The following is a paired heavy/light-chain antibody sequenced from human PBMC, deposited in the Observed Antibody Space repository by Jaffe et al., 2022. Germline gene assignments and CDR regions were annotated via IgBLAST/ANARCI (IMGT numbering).Light chain of an antibody. Sequence: QSALTQPASVSGSPGQSITISCTGTSSDVGRYNLVSWYQQYPGKAPKLMIYEVNKRPSGVSNRFSGSKSGNTASLTISGLQAEDEADYYCCSYAGSSTLVFGGGTKLTVL. CDR2: EVN. V-gene: IGLV2-23*02. J-gene: IGLJ2*01. CDR3: CSYAGSSTLV. CDR1: SSDVGRYNL.
Heavy chain of an antibody. Sequence: QVQLQESGPGLVKPSETLSLTCTVSGGSISGYYWSWIRQPPGKGLEWIGHIYSTGSTNYNPSLKSRVTISVDTSKNQFSLKLNFVTSADTAVYYCAKYGMVNNYFDYWGQGTLVTVSS. D-gene: IGHD3-3*01. CDR3: AKYGMVNNYFDY. CDR2: IYSTGST. V-gene: IGHV4-59*01. CDR1: GGSISGYY. J-gene: IGHJ4*02.